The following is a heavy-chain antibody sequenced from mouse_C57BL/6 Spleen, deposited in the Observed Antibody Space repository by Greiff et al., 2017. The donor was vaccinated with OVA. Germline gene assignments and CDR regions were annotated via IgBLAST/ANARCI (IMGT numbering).Heavy chain of an antibody. V-gene: IGHV1-15*01. CDR2: IDPETGGT. Sequence: QVQLKQSGAELVRPGASVTLSCKASGYTFTDYELHWVKQTPVHGLEWIGAIDPETGGTAYTQKFKGKAILTADKTAGTAYMELRSLISEDTAVYYCTRMDYGSSYRDAMDYWGQGTSGTVSS. J-gene: IGHJ4*01. CDR1: GYTFTDYE. CDR3: TRMDYGSSYRDAMDY. D-gene: IGHD1-1*01.